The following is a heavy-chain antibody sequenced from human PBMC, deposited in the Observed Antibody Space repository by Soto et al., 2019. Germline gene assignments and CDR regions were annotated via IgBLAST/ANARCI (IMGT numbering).Heavy chain of an antibody. V-gene: IGHV5-51*01. J-gene: IGHJ6*02. CDR1: GYSFTTSW. D-gene: IGHD3-10*01. CDR3: AGGGVRGVITRTRDYYGMDV. CDR2: IYPGDSDT. Sequence: GESLKISCKGSGYSFTTSWIGWVRQMPEKGLEWMGIIYPGDSDTRYSPSFQGQVTISADKSISTAYLQWSSLKASDTAMYYCAGGGVRGVITRTRDYYGMDVWGQGTTVTVSS.